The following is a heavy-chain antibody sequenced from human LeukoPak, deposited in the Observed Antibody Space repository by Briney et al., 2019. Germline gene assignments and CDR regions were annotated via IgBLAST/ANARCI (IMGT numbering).Heavy chain of an antibody. J-gene: IGHJ5*02. CDR2: FYTSGIT. D-gene: IGHD3-10*01. CDR3: ARELWFGELLEGWFDP. V-gene: IGHV4-61*02. Sequence: PSETLSLTCNLSGASISSGRYYWSWIRQPAGKGLEWIGRFYTSGITKYNPSLRSRATISVDTSKNHFSLKLTSVTAADTAVYYCARELWFGELLEGWFDPWGQGALVIVSS. CDR1: GASISSGRYY.